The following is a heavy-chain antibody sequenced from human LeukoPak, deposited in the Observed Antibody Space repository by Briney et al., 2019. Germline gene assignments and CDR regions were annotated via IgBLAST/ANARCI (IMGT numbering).Heavy chain of an antibody. D-gene: IGHD3-9*01. CDR2: IIPIFGTA. V-gene: IGHV1-69*13. CDR1: GGTFSSYA. J-gene: IGHJ4*02. Sequence: SVKVSCKASGGTFSSYAISWVRQAPGQGLEWMGGIIPIFGTANYAQKFQGRVTITADESTSTAYMELSSLRSEDTAVYYCARRTTYFGWRPSESPSCFDYWGQGTLVTVSS. CDR3: ARRTTYFGWRPSESPSCFDY.